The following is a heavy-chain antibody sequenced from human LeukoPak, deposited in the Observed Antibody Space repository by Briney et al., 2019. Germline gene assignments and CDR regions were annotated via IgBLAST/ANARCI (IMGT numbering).Heavy chain of an antibody. D-gene: IGHD2-21*02. CDR2: IYYSGST. V-gene: IGHV4-59*01. J-gene: IGHJ4*02. CDR3: ARADAYCGGDCYSN. Sequence: PSETLSLTCTVSGGSISSYYWSWIRQPPGKGLEWIGYIYYSGSTNYNPSLKSRVTISADTSKNQFSLKLSSVTAADTAVYYCARADAYCGGDCYSNWGQGTLVTVSS. CDR1: GGSISSYY.